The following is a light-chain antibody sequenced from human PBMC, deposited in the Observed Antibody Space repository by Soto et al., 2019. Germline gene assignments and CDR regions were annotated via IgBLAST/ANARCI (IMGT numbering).Light chain of an antibody. V-gene: IGKV1-9*01. J-gene: IGKJ4*01. CDR2: AAS. CDR3: QQLNRYPLT. Sequence: DIQLTKSPSFLSACVGDRVTITCRARQGISSDLAWYQQKPGKAPKLLIYAASALQIGLPFRISGSASGTEFTLTIRNLQPEDFATYYCQQLNRYPLTFGGGTKVEIK. CDR1: QGISSD.